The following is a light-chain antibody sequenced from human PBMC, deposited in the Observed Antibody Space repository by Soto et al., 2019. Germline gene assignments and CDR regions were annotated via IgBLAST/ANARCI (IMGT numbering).Light chain of an antibody. CDR2: AAS. CDR3: RHANSVLLS. V-gene: IGKV1D-12*01. CDR1: QDVRSW. Sequence: DIQMTQSPSSVSASLGDRVTITCRASQDVRSWLVWYQQKPGKAPNLLIYAASSLQSGVPSRFSGSGAVTDYALTISSLQPEDFATYYWRHANSVLLSFGGGTKVEIK. J-gene: IGKJ4*01.